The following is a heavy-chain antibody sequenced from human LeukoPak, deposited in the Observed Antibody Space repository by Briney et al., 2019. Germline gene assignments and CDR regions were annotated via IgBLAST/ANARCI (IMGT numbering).Heavy chain of an antibody. Sequence: ASVKVSCKAPGYTFTSYYMHWVRQAPGQGLEWMGIINPSGGSTSYAQKFQGRVTMTRDTSTSTVYMELSSLRSEDTAVYYCARDQVGSPFGSSSRNPTYYYYYGMDVWGQGTTVTVSS. J-gene: IGHJ6*02. CDR1: GYTFTSYY. CDR3: ARDQVGSPFGSSSRNPTYYYYYGMDV. D-gene: IGHD6-6*01. CDR2: INPSGGST. V-gene: IGHV1-46*01.